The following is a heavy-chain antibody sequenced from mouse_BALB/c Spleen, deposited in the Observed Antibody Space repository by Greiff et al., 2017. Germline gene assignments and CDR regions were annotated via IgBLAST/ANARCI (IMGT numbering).Heavy chain of an antibody. J-gene: IGHJ3*01. CDR1: GFNIKDTY. V-gene: IGHV14-3*02. CDR2: IDPANGNT. D-gene: IGHD2-4*01. Sequence: VHVKQSGAELVKPGASVKLSCTASGFNIKDTYMHWVKQRPEQGLEWIGRIDPANGNTKYDPKFQGKATITADTSSNTAYLQLSSLTSEDTAVYYCARNYEYDKCAYWGQGTLVTVSA. CDR3: ARNYEYDKCAY.